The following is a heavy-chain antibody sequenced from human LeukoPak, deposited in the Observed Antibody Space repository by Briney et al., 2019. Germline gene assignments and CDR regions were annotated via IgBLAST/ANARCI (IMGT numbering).Heavy chain of an antibody. Sequence: GGSLRLSCAASGFVFKNYWMSWVRQAPGKGLEWLANINYDGSEKYHVDSVKGRFTISRDNAKNSLYLQMNSLRVDDTAVYYCGKSEVTIPDSHWGQGTLVTVSS. CDR1: GFVFKNYW. CDR2: INYDGSEK. D-gene: IGHD2-21*02. V-gene: IGHV3-7*01. CDR3: GKSEVTIPDSH. J-gene: IGHJ4*02.